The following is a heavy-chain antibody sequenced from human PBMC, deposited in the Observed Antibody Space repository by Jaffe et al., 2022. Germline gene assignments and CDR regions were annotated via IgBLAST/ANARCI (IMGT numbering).Heavy chain of an antibody. J-gene: IGHJ4*02. CDR3: ARGVVVPAVRQYYFDY. CDR2: IYYSGST. D-gene: IGHD2-2*01. Sequence: QVQLQESGPGLVKPSETLSLTCTVSGGSISSYYWSWIRQPPGKGLEWIGYIYYSGSTNYNPSLKSRVTISVDTSKNQFSLKLSSVTAADTAVYYCARGVVVPAVRQYYFDYWGQGTLVTVSS. V-gene: IGHV4-59*01. CDR1: GGSISSYY.